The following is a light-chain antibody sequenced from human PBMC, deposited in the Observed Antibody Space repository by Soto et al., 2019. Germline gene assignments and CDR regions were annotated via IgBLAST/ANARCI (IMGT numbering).Light chain of an antibody. V-gene: IGLV2-14*01. J-gene: IGLJ2*01. CDR1: SSDVGAYNY. CDR3: SSYTSSSTVV. CDR2: DVT. Sequence: QSALTQRASVSGSPGQSITISCTGTSSDVGAYNYVSWYQQHPGKAPKLMIYDVTKWPSGVSSRFSGSKSGNTASLTISGLQAEDEADYYCSSYTSSSTVVFGAGTKLTVL.